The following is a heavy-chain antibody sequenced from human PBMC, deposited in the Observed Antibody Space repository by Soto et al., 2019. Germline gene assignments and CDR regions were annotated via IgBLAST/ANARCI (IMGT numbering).Heavy chain of an antibody. CDR2: ISSSSSTI. CDR3: ARDLNSGLFAY. J-gene: IGHJ4*02. CDR1: GFTFSSYS. Sequence: EVQLVESGGGLVQPGGSLRLSCAASGFTFSSYSMNWVRQAPGKGLEWVSYISSSSSTIYYADSVKGRFTISRDNAKNSLYLQMNSLRAVDTAVYYCARDLNSGLFAYWGQGTLVTVSS. V-gene: IGHV3-48*01. D-gene: IGHD2-15*01.